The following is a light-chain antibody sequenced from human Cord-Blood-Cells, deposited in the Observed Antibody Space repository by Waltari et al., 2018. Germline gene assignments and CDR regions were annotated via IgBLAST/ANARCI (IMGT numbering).Light chain of an antibody. V-gene: IGKV3-20*01. J-gene: IGKJ4*01. CDR1: QSVSSSY. Sequence: EIVLTQSPGTLSLSPGERATLSCRASQSVSSSYLAWYQQKPGQAPRLLIYGASSGATGIPDRVSGIGSGTDFTRTISRLEPEDFAVYYCQQYGSSPLTFGGGTKVEIK. CDR2: GAS. CDR3: QQYGSSPLT.